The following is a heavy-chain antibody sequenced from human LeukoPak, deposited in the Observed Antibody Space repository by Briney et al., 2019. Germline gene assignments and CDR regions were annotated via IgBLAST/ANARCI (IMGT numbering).Heavy chain of an antibody. J-gene: IGHJ4*02. D-gene: IGHD1-26*01. CDR1: GFSLITYN. Sequence: PGGSLRLSCAASGFSLITYNMNWVRQAPGKGLEWLSYIGSTNSKTYTNYADSVKGRFTISRDSAKNSLFLQMDSLRVEDTGVYYCARDLTVGAIFFDSWGQGTLVTVSS. CDR2: IGSTNSKTYT. CDR3: ARDLTVGAIFFDS. V-gene: IGHV3-21*05.